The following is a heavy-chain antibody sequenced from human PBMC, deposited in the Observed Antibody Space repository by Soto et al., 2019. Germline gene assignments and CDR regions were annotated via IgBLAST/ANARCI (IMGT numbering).Heavy chain of an antibody. D-gene: IGHD6-6*01. CDR3: ASSFFIAARLDPWFDP. V-gene: IGHV6-1*01. CDR2: TYYRSKWYN. Sequence: SQALSLTCAISGDSVSSNSAAWNWIRQSPSRGLEWLGRTYYRSKWYNDYAVSVKSRITINPDTSKNQFSLQLNSVTPEDTAVVYCASSFFIAARLDPWFDPWRQGTLVTVSS. CDR1: GDSVSSNSAA. J-gene: IGHJ5*02.